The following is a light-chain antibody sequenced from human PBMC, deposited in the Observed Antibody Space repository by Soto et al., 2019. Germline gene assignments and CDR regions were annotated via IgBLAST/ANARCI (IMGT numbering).Light chain of an antibody. V-gene: IGLV2-23*01. Sequence: QSVLTQPASVSGSPGQSITISCTGTSSDVGSYNLVSWYQQHPGKAPKLMIYEAYKRPSGVSNRFSGSKSGNTASLTISGLQAEDEADYYCCSYAGTSYVFGTGTKLTVL. J-gene: IGLJ1*01. CDR2: EAY. CDR1: SSDVGSYNL. CDR3: CSYAGTSYV.